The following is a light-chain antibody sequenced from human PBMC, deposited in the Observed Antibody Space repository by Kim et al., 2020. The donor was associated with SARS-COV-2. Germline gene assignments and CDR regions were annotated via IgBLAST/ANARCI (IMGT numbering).Light chain of an antibody. CDR3: QQYNDWRGT. CDR1: QSVSSN. V-gene: IGKV3-15*01. CDR2: GAS. J-gene: IGKJ4*01. Sequence: VSPGERATISCRASQSVSSNLAWYQQKPGQAPRLLIYGASSRTTGIPARFSGSGSGTEFTLTISSLQSEDFAVYYCQQYNDWRGTFGGGTKVDIK.